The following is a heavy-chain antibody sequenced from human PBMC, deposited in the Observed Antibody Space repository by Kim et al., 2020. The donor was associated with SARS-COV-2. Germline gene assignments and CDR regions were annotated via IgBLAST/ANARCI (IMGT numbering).Heavy chain of an antibody. J-gene: IGHJ6*02. D-gene: IGHD2-8*01. Sequence: SVKVSCKASGDTYSNYAITWVRQAPGQGLEWMGDIMPIFGTSNYAQKFQDRIVFTADGSTNTAYMELSSLRYEDTAVYYYANPTGNVDVWGQGTAITVSS. CDR2: IMPIFGTS. CDR1: GDTYSNYA. CDR3: ANPTGNVDV. V-gene: IGHV1-69*13.